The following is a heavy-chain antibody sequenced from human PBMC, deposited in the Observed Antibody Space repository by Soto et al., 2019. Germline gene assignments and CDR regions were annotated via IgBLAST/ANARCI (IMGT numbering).Heavy chain of an antibody. J-gene: IGHJ4*02. CDR2: IFDSGNA. Sequence: QVQLQESGPGLVKPSETLSLTCTVSGGSINSYCWSWIRQPPGKGLEWIAYIFDSGNANYNPSLKSRVTISVDTSKNQFSLKLTSVTAADTAVYYCARHRRTTVAKFYCDNWGQGALVTVSS. CDR3: ARHRRTTVAKFYCDN. V-gene: IGHV4-59*08. CDR1: GGSINSYC. D-gene: IGHD4-4*01.